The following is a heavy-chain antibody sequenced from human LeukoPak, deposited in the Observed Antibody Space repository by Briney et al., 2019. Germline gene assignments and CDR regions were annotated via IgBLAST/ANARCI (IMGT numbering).Heavy chain of an antibody. CDR1: GFTFSDYY. CDR3: AESGSYSSRGNFDY. D-gene: IGHD1-26*01. Sequence: PGGSLRLSCAASGFTFSDYYMSWIRQAPGKGLEWVSYISSNIDYTNYADSVKGRFTISRDKAKNSLYLQMNSLRAEDTAVYYCAESGSYSSRGNFDYWGQGTLVTVSS. V-gene: IGHV3-11*03. CDR2: ISSNIDYT. J-gene: IGHJ4*02.